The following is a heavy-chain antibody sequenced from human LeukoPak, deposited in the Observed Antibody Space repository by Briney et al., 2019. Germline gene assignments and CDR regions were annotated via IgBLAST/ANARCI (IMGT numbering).Heavy chain of an antibody. V-gene: IGHV3-30*18. CDR3: AKGVVAATNAAYYGMDV. CDR2: ISYDESDK. J-gene: IGHJ6*02. CDR1: GFTFSNYG. Sequence: GRSLRLSCAASGFTFSNYGMHWVRQAPGKGLEWVAVISYDESDKYYADSVKGRFTISRDNSKNTLYLHMNSLRPEDTAVYYCAKGVVAATNAAYYGMDVWGQGTTVTVSS. D-gene: IGHD2-15*01.